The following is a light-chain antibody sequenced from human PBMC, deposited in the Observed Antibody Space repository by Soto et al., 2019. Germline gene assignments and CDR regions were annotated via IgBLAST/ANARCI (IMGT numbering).Light chain of an antibody. CDR2: AAS. J-gene: IGKJ3*01. CDR3: QQSYSTLFT. V-gene: IGKV1-39*01. Sequence: DIQMTQSPSSLSASVGDRVTITCRASQTIIRYLNWYQQKPGRAPNLLIYAASSLHTGVTLRFSACGSGTEFTLTISSLQPEDSETYYCQQSYSTLFTFGPGTRVEIK. CDR1: QTIIRY.